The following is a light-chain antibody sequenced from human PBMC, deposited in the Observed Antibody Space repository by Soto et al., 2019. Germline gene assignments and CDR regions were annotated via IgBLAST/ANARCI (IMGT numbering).Light chain of an antibody. CDR2: GAS. V-gene: IGKV3-20*01. CDR3: QQYGTSPQT. Sequence: EIVLTQSPGTLSVSPGERATLSCRASQSVTSSYLAWYQQKPGQAPRLLIYGASSRATGIPDRFSGSGSGTDFTLTITRLDPEDFAVYYCQQYGTSPQTFGQGPKLEIK. J-gene: IGKJ1*01. CDR1: QSVTSSY.